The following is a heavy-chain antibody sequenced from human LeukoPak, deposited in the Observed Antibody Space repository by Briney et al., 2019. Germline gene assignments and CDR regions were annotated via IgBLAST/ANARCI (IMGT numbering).Heavy chain of an antibody. CDR1: GFTFTDHY. J-gene: IGHJ4*02. CDR3: AKGPYDSSGYYYFYFDY. CDR2: ISGSGGST. D-gene: IGHD3-22*01. V-gene: IGHV3-23*01. Sequence: GGSLRFSCAASGFTFTDHYLSWVRQAPGKGLEWVSVISGSGGSTYYADSVKGRFTISRDNSKNTLYLQMNSLRAEDTAVYYCAKGPYDSSGYYYFYFDYWGQGTLVTVSS.